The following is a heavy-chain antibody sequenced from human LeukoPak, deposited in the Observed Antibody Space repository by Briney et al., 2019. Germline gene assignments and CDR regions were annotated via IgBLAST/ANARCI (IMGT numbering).Heavy chain of an antibody. CDR1: GGSISNHY. CDR2: IYYVGTT. D-gene: IGHD2/OR15-2a*01. V-gene: IGHV4-59*11. CDR3: AGSLSGDYYAY. Sequence: SETLSLTCTVSGGSISNHYWSWIRQPPGKGLEWIGYIYYVGTTNYNPSLKSRVAISVDTSKNQFSLKVSSVTAADTAVYYCAGSLSGDYYAYWGRGTLVTVS. J-gene: IGHJ4*02.